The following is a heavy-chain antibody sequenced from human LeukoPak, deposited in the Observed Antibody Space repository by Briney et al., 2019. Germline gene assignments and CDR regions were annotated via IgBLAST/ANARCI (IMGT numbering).Heavy chain of an antibody. CDR2: IKSKTDGGTT. Sequence: GGSLRLSCTASGFTFSNAWMSWVRQAPGKGLEWVGRIKSKTDGGTTDYAAPVKGRFTISRDDSKNTLYLQMNSLKTEDTAVYYCTTDIALYYGPELKTPNFDYWGQGTLVTVSS. CDR1: GFTFSNAW. D-gene: IGHD3-10*01. CDR3: TTDIALYYGPELKTPNFDY. V-gene: IGHV3-15*01. J-gene: IGHJ4*02.